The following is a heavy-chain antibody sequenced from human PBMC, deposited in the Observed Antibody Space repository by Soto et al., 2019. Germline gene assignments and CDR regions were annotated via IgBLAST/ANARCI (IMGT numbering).Heavy chain of an antibody. J-gene: IGHJ6*02. D-gene: IGHD6-6*01. Sequence: QVQLVQSGAEVKKPGASVKVSCKASGYTFTSYGISWVRQAPGQGLEWMGWISAYNGNTNYAQKLQGRLTMTTDTSTSTAYMELRSLRSDDTAVYYCASSKTYSSSLNYYYSYGMDVWGQGTTVTVSS. CDR1: GYTFTSYG. CDR3: ASSKTYSSSLNYYYSYGMDV. V-gene: IGHV1-18*01. CDR2: ISAYNGNT.